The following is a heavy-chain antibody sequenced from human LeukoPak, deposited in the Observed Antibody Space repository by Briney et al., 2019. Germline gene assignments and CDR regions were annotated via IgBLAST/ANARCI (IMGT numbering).Heavy chain of an antibody. CDR1: GYTFTSYG. Sequence: EASVTVSCTASGYTFTSYGISWVRQAPGQGLEWMGWISAYNGNTNYAQKLQGRVTMTTDTSTSTAYMELRSLRSDDTAVYYCAREWELPYYFDYWGQGTLVTVSS. D-gene: IGHD1-26*01. CDR3: AREWELPYYFDY. CDR2: ISAYNGNT. J-gene: IGHJ4*02. V-gene: IGHV1-18*01.